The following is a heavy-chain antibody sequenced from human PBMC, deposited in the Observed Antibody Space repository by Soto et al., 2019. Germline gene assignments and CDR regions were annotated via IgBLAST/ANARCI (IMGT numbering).Heavy chain of an antibody. CDR3: ARLSSSGWPIEY. CDR2: TYYSGNT. D-gene: IGHD6-19*01. J-gene: IGHJ4*02. Sequence: KTSETLSLTCTVSGGSISSGGYYWNWIRQHPGKGLEWIGYTYYSGNTYYNPSHNSRVTISADTSKSQFSLKLSSVTAADTAVYYCARLSSSGWPIEYWGQGTLVTVSS. CDR1: GGSISSGGYY. V-gene: IGHV4-31*03.